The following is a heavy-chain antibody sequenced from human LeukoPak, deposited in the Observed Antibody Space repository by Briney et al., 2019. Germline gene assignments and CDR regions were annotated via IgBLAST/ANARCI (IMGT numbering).Heavy chain of an antibody. CDR3: ARGMARYYYDSSANRRAFDI. D-gene: IGHD3-22*01. V-gene: IGHV4-34*01. J-gene: IGHJ3*02. Sequence: SETLSLTCAVYGGSFSGYYWSWIRQPPGKGLEWIGEINHSGSTNYNPSLKSRVTISVDTSKNQFSLKLSSVTAADAAVYYCARGMARYYYDSSANRRAFDIWGQGTMVTVSS. CDR2: INHSGST. CDR1: GGSFSGYY.